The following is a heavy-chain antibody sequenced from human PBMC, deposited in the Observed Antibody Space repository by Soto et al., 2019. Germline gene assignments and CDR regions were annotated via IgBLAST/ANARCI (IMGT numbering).Heavy chain of an antibody. CDR3: ARRTGVGGSWFFDY. D-gene: IGHD2-8*01. V-gene: IGHV4-39*02. J-gene: IGHJ4*02. CDR1: GASINTYS. Sequence: QLQLHESGPGLVKPSETLSLTCTVSGASINTYSWGWIRQTPGKGLEWIATISDSETTYYNPSLTRRVVMSVDRSNNHCSLRLNSVTATDTAVYYCARRTGVGGSWFFDYWGQGTLVTVSS. CDR2: ISDSETT.